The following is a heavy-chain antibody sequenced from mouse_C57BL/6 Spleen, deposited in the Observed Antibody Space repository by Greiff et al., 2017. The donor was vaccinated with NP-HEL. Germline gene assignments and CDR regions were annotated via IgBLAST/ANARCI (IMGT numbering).Heavy chain of an antibody. CDR3: AGGGYGTSY. Sequence: VQLQQSGAELVRPGTSVKLSCKASGYTFTSYWMHWVKQRPGQGLEWIGVIDPSDSYTNYNQKFKGKATLTVDTSSSTAYMQLSSLTSEDSAVYYCAGGGYGTSYWGQSTTLTVSS. CDR2: IDPSDSYT. D-gene: IGHD1-1*01. J-gene: IGHJ2*01. CDR1: GYTFTSYW. V-gene: IGHV1-59*01.